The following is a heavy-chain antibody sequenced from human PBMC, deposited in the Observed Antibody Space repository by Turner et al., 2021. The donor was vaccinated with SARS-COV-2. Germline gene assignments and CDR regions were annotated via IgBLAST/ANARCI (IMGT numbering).Heavy chain of an antibody. CDR3: ARAASFLNWFDP. CDR2: ISSSGSTI. J-gene: IGHJ5*02. CDR1: GFTFSSYE. V-gene: IGHV3-48*03. Sequence: EVQLVESGGGLVQLGGYLRLYCAASGFTFSSYEKNWVRQAPGKGLEWVSYISSSGSTIYYADSVKGRFTISRDNAKNSLYLQMNSLRAEDTAVYYCARAASFLNWFDPWGQGTLVTVSS.